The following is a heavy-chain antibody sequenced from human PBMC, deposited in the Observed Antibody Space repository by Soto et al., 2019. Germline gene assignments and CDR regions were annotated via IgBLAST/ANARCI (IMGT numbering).Heavy chain of an antibody. V-gene: IGHV3-33*01. CDR2: IWYDGSNK. J-gene: IGHJ4*02. CDR1: GFTFSSYG. CDR3: ARDHYDSSGYLPNPIDY. Sequence: GGSLRLSCAASGFTFSSYGMHWVRQAPGKGLEWVAVIWYDGSNKYYADSVKGRFTISRDNSKNTLYLQTNSLRAEDTAVYYCARDHYDSSGYLPNPIDYWGQGTLVTVS. D-gene: IGHD3-22*01.